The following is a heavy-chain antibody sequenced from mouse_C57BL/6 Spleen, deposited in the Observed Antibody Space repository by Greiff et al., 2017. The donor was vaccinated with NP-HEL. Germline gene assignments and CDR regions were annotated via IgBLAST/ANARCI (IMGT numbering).Heavy chain of an antibody. CDR2: IYPRSGNT. Sequence: VKLMESGAELARPGASVKLSCKASGYTFTSYGISWVKQRTGQGLEWIGEIYPRSGNTYYNEKFKGKATLTADKSSSTAYMELRSLTSEDSAVYFCASEDYYGSSHWYFDVWGTGTTVTVSS. CDR3: ASEDYYGSSHWYFDV. D-gene: IGHD1-1*01. CDR1: GYTFTSYG. V-gene: IGHV1-81*01. J-gene: IGHJ1*03.